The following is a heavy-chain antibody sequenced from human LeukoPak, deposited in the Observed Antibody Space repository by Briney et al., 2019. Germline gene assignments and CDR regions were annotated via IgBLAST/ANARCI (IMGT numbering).Heavy chain of an antibody. CDR2: ISSSSSYI. CDR1: GFTFSSYS. Sequence: GGSLRLSCAASGFTFSSYSMNWVRQAPGKGLEWVSSISSSSSYIYYADSVKGRFTISRDNAENSLYLQMNSLRAEDTAVYYCARGYYYESSGYFFDYWGRGTLVTVSS. CDR3: ARGYYYESSGYFFDY. V-gene: IGHV3-21*01. D-gene: IGHD3-22*01. J-gene: IGHJ4*02.